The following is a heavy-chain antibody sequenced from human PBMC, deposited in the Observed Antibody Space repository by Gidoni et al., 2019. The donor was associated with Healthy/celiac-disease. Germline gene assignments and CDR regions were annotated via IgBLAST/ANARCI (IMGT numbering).Heavy chain of an antibody. CDR2: ISYDGSNK. J-gene: IGHJ4*02. CDR1: GFTFRSYA. V-gene: IGHV3-30*04. D-gene: IGHD6-19*01. CDR3: ARCQAREWLVYYYFDY. Sequence: QVQLVESGGGVVQPGRSLRLSCAASGFTFRSYAMHWFRQAPGKGLEWVAVISYDGSNKYYADSVKGRFTISRDNSKNTLYLQMNSLRAEDTAVYYCARCQAREWLVYYYFDYWGQGTLVTVSS.